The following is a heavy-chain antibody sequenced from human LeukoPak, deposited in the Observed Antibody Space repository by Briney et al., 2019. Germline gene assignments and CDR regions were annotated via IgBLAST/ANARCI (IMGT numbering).Heavy chain of an antibody. CDR2: INPSGGST. V-gene: IGHV1-46*01. CDR3: ARVKGGGSGSYPFDY. CDR1: GYTFTSYY. J-gene: IGHJ4*02. D-gene: IGHD3-10*01. Sequence: ASVKVSCKASGYTFTSYYMHWVRQAPGQGLEWMGIINPSGGSTSYAQKFQGRVTMTRDMSTSTVYMELSRLRSEDTAVYYCARVKGGGSGSYPFDYWGQGTLVTVSS.